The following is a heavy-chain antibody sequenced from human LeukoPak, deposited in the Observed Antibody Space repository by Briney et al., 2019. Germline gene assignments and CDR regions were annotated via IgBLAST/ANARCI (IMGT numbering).Heavy chain of an antibody. CDR3: ATTPSTDCSSTSCYGFDY. D-gene: IGHD2-2*01. J-gene: IGHJ4*02. Sequence: SVKVSCKASGGTFSSYAISSVRQAPGQGLEWMGRIIPILGIANYAQKFQGRVTITADKSTSTAYMELSSLRSEDTAVYYCATTPSTDCSSTSCYGFDYWGQGTLVTVSS. CDR2: IIPILGIA. CDR1: GGTFSSYA. V-gene: IGHV1-69*04.